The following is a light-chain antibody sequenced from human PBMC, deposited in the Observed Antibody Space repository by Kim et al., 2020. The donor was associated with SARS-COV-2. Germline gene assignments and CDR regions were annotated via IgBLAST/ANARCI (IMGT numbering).Light chain of an antibody. CDR3: NSRDSSGNHLV. CDR2: GKN. Sequence: LGQAVRITCQGDSLRSYYASWYQQKPGQAPVLVIYGKNDRPSGIPDRFSGSSSGNTASLTITGAQAEDEADYYCNSRDSSGNHLVFGGGTQLTVL. J-gene: IGLJ2*01. CDR1: SLRSYY. V-gene: IGLV3-19*01.